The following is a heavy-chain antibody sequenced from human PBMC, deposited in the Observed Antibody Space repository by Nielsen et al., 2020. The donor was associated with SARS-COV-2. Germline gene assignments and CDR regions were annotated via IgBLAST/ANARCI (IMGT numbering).Heavy chain of an antibody. D-gene: IGHD6-6*01. Sequence: GGSLRLSCAASGFTSSSYAMSWVRQVPGKGLEWVSVISGSGGSTYYADPVKGRFTISRDNPKNTLYLQMNSLRAEATAVHYCAKVDHSSSFYYYYGMDVWGQGTTVTVSS. CDR3: AKVDHSSSFYYYYGMDV. J-gene: IGHJ6*02. CDR2: ISGSGGST. CDR1: GFTSSSYA. V-gene: IGHV3-23*01.